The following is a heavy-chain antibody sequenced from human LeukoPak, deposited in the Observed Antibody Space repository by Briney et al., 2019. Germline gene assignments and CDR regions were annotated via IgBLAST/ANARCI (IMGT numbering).Heavy chain of an antibody. Sequence: SQTLSLTCAISGDSVSGNSTAYNWIRQSPSRGLEWLRRTYYRSKWYNDYAVSVKSRIIINPDTSKNQLSLQLKSVTPEDTAVYYCARGGQGDGYSADEAFDFWGQGTMVTVSS. D-gene: IGHD5-24*01. J-gene: IGHJ3*01. V-gene: IGHV6-1*01. CDR3: ARGGQGDGYSADEAFDF. CDR2: TYYRSKWYN. CDR1: GDSVSGNSTA.